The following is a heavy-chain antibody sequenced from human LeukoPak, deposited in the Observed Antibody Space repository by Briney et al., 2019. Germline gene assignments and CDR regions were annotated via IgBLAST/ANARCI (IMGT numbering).Heavy chain of an antibody. J-gene: IGHJ3*02. CDR2: IKQDGSEK. D-gene: IGHD4-17*01. Sequence: GGSLRLSCAASGFTFSSYWMSWVRQAPGKGLEWVANIKQDGSEKYYVDSVKGRFTISRDNAKNSLYLQMNSLRAEDTAVYYCARGTTVTTHPGALDIWGQGTMVTVSS. CDR1: GFTFSSYW. V-gene: IGHV3-7*01. CDR3: ARGTTVTTHPGALDI.